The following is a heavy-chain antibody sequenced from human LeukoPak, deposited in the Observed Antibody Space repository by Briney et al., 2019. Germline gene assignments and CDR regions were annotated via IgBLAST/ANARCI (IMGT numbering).Heavy chain of an antibody. V-gene: IGHV4-59*01. Sequence: SETLSLTCTVSGGSISSYYWSWIRQPPGKGLEWIGDINYSGSTNYNPSLKSRVTISVDTSKNQFSLKLSSVTAADTAVYYCARGRSKWELLFRHLYYYYGMDVWGQGTTVTVSS. CDR3: ARGRSKWELLFRHLYYYYGMDV. J-gene: IGHJ6*02. CDR1: GGSISSYY. CDR2: INYSGST. D-gene: IGHD1-26*01.